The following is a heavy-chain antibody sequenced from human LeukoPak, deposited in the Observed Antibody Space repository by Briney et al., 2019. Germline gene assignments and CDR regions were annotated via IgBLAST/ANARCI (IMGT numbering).Heavy chain of an antibody. D-gene: IGHD2-2*01. CDR3: ARRLTQYDCFDP. V-gene: IGHV6-1*01. CDR2: SYYRSTWYN. Sequence: SQTLSLTCAISGDSVSSNSVTWNWIRQSPSRGLEWLGRSYYRSTWYNDYAVSVRGRITVNPDASKNQFSLHLNSVTPEDTAVYYCARRLTQYDCFDPWGQGILVTVSS. J-gene: IGHJ5*02. CDR1: GDSVSSNSVT.